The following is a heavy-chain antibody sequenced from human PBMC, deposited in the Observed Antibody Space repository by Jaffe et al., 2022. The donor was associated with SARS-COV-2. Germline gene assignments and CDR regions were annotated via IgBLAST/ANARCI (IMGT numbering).Heavy chain of an antibody. V-gene: IGHV3-11*01. Sequence: QVQLVESGGGLAKPGGSLRLSCVASGVTFSEYYMNWIRQAPGKGLEWISYISNSGNARYYADSVKGRFTVSRDNAKSSLYLQMNNLRVEDTAVYYCASDRYSSGWYGADYWGQGTLVTVSS. J-gene: IGHJ4*02. CDR1: GVTFSEYY. CDR3: ASDRYSSGWYGADY. CDR2: ISNSGNAR. D-gene: IGHD6-13*01.